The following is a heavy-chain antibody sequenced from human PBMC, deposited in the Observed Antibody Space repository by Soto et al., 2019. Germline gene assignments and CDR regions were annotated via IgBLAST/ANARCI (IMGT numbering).Heavy chain of an antibody. J-gene: IGHJ6*02. CDR1: VYTFTGYY. CDR2: INPNSGGT. CDR3: ARDQLVDEYDFWRLENYGMDV. D-gene: IGHD3-3*01. V-gene: IGHV1-2*02. Sequence: ASVKVSCNASVYTFTGYYMHWVRQAPGQGLEWMGWINPNSGGTNYAQKFQGRVTITRDTSISTAYMELSRLRTDDTAVYYCARDQLVDEYDFWRLENYGMDVWGQGTTVTVSS.